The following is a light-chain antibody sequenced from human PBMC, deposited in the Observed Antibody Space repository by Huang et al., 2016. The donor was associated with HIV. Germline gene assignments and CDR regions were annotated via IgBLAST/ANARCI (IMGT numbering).Light chain of an antibody. CDR3: QQYNDWPRT. V-gene: IGKV3-15*01. J-gene: IGKJ1*01. Sequence: EIVMTQSPAILSVSPGDRATRSCRASQSISSNLAWYQQKPGRAPRLLIYGASTSANGIPPRFSGSGSGTDFTLTVNSLQSEDFALYYCQQYNDWPRTFGQGTKVEIK. CDR1: QSISSN. CDR2: GAS.